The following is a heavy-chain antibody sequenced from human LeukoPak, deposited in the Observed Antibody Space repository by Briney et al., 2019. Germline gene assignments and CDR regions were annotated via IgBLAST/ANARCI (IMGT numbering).Heavy chain of an antibody. J-gene: IGHJ4*02. V-gene: IGHV3-23*01. CDR3: ANALGGAEDFDY. Sequence: GGSLRLSCAASGFTVSSYYMSWVRQAPGKGLEWVSAISGSGGSTYYADSVKGRFTISRDNSKNTLYLQMNSLRAEDTAVYYCANALGGAEDFDYWGQGTLVTVSS. CDR2: ISGSGGST. CDR1: GFTVSSYY. D-gene: IGHD3-10*01.